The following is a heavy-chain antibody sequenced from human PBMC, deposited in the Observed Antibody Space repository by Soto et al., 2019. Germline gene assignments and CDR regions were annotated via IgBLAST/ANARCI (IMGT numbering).Heavy chain of an antibody. CDR2: MNRNSGNT. CDR3: ARAGLLWFGESISDYMDV. J-gene: IGHJ6*03. D-gene: IGHD3-10*01. V-gene: IGHV1-8*01. CDR1: GYTFTSYD. Sequence: QVQLVQSGAEVKKPGASVKVSCKASGYTFTSYDINWVRQATGQGLEWMGWMNRNSGNTGYAQKFQGRVTMTRNTSISTAYMELSSLRSEDTAVYYCARAGLLWFGESISDYMDVWGKGTTVTVSS.